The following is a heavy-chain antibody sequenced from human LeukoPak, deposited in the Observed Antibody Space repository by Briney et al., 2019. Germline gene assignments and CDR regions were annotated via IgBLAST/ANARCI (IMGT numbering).Heavy chain of an antibody. CDR3: ARQSSGWYDYYYYYMDV. D-gene: IGHD6-19*01. J-gene: IGHJ6*03. Sequence: SETLSLTCAVYGGSFSGYYWSWIRQPPGKGLEWIGEINHSGSTNYNPSLKSRVTISVDTSKNQFSLKLSSVTAADTAVYYCARQSSGWYDYYYYYMDVWGKGTTVTISS. CDR1: GGSFSGYY. CDR2: INHSGST. V-gene: IGHV4-34*01.